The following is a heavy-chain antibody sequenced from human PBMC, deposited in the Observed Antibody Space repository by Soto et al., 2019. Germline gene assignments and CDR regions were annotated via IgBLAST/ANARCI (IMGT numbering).Heavy chain of an antibody. J-gene: IGHJ5*02. V-gene: IGHV1-46*01. CDR1: GDTFTSYY. Sequence: GASVKVSCKAPGDTFTSYYMHWVRQAPGHGLEWMGVINPNGGSTRFAQKFQGRVTMTSDTSTSTVYMELRGLTSEDTAVYYCARSSGGVFGMIIEGTNWFAPWGQGTLVTVSS. D-gene: IGHD3-3*01. CDR3: ARSSGGVFGMIIEGTNWFAP. CDR2: INPNGGST.